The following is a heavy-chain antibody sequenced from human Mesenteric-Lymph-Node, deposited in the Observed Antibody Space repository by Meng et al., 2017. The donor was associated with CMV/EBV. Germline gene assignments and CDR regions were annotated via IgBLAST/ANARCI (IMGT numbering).Heavy chain of an antibody. CDR3: LRSPATTIYSSTWPDY. D-gene: IGHD6-13*01. Sequence: GYTFTSYGIAWVRQAPGQGLEWMGWLSTYNGNTNYAQKLQDRVTLTTDTSTTTAYMELRSLRSDDTAVYYCLRSPATTIYSSTWPDYWGQGTLVTVSS. CDR1: GYTFTSYG. J-gene: IGHJ4*02. CDR2: LSTYNGNT. V-gene: IGHV1-18*01.